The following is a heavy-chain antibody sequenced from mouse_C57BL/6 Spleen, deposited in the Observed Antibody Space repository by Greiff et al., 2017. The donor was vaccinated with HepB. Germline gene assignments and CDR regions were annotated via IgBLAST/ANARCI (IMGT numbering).Heavy chain of an antibody. V-gene: IGHV1-26*01. CDR2: INPNNGGT. CDR3: ARGHYYYFDY. J-gene: IGHJ2*01. D-gene: IGHD1-1*02. CDR1: GYTFTDYY. Sequence: EVQLQQSGPELVKPGASVKISCKASGYTFTDYYMNWVKQSHGKSLEWIGDINPNNGGTSYNQKFKGKATLTVDKSSSTAYMELRSLTSEDSAVYYCARGHYYYFDYWGQGTTLTVSS.